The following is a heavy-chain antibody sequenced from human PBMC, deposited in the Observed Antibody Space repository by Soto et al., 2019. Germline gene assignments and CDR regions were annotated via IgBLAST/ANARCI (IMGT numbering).Heavy chain of an antibody. CDR1: GGSVSSGSYY. Sequence: PSDTLSLTCTVSGGSVSSGSYYWSWIRQPPGKGLEWIGYIYYSGSTNYNPSLRSRVTISEDTSKNQFSLKLLSVTTADTAVYFCAAGEASSRNLAPYYLDFWGQGTLVTVSS. CDR3: AAGEASSRNLAPYYLDF. CDR2: IYYSGST. J-gene: IGHJ4*02. V-gene: IGHV4-61*01. D-gene: IGHD6-13*01.